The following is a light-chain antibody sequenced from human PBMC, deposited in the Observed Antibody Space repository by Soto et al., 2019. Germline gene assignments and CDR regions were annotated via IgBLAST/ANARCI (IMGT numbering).Light chain of an antibody. CDR2: GES. J-gene: IGKJ1*01. Sequence: VLTQSPGTLSLSPGDGATLSCRASQSVSSSYLAWYQQKTGQAPRILIYGESSKATGIPDRFSGSGSGTDLDLTISRLEPEDFAVYYCQQYGSSPKTCGQGTKVDIK. CDR1: QSVSSSY. CDR3: QQYGSSPKT. V-gene: IGKV3-20*01.